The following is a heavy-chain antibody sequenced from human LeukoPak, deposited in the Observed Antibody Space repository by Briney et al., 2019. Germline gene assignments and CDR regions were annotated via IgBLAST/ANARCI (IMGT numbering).Heavy chain of an antibody. CDR2: IHSGGTT. CDR3: ARGHRGYYDFWSGYPGSGGGAFDI. CDR1: GFTVSSNY. J-gene: IGHJ3*02. V-gene: IGHV3-53*01. D-gene: IGHD3-3*01. Sequence: GGPLRLSCAASGFTVSSNYMSWVRQAPGKGLEWVSIIHSGGTTNYVDSVKGRFTISRDNSRNTLYLQMNSLRAEDTAVYYCARGHRGYYDFWSGYPGSGGGAFDIWGQGTMVTVSS.